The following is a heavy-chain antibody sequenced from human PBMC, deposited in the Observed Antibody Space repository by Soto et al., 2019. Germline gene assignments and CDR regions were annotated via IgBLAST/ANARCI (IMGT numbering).Heavy chain of an antibody. CDR2: IYFDGTT. D-gene: IGHD4-17*01. CDR3: ATRTTVNTFDY. Sequence: QVQLQESGPGLVKPSQTLSLTCDFSGASVTRAGSSWGWIRQRPGQGLEWIGYIYFDGTTYYNPSLKSRVIISAVTSRNQFSLSLSFLTAADTAVYYCATRTTVNTFDYWGQGTLGTVSS. J-gene: IGHJ4*02. CDR1: GASVTRAGSS. V-gene: IGHV4-31*11.